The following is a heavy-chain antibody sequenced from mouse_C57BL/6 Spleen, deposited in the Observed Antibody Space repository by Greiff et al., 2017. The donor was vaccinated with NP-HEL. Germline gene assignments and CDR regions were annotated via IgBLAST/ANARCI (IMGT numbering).Heavy chain of an antibody. CDR1: GFTFSSYT. D-gene: IGHD1-1*01. Sequence: EVQRVESGGGLVKPGGSPKLSCAASGFTFSSYTMSWVRQTPEKRLEWVATISGGGGNTYYPDSVKGRFTISRDNAKNTLYLQMSSLRSEDTALYYCARHAGTTVPDYWGQGTTLTVSS. CDR2: ISGGGGNT. V-gene: IGHV5-9*01. J-gene: IGHJ2*01. CDR3: ARHAGTTVPDY.